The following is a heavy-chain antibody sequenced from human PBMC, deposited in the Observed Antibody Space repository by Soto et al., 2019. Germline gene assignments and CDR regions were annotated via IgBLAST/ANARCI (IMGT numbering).Heavy chain of an antibody. CDR3: ARDEVGYCSSTSCRDGNYGMDV. D-gene: IGHD2-2*01. V-gene: IGHV1-69*01. Sequence: QVQLVQSGAEVKKPGSSVKVSCKASGGTFSSYAISWVRQAPGQGLEWMGGIIPIFGTANYAQKFQGRVTITADESTSTAYMELSSPRSEDTAVYYCARDEVGYCSSTSCRDGNYGMDVWGQGTTVTVSS. CDR2: IIPIFGTA. J-gene: IGHJ6*02. CDR1: GGTFSSYA.